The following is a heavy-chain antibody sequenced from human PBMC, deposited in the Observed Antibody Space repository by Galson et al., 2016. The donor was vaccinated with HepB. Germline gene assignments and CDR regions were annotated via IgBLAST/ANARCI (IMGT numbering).Heavy chain of an antibody. D-gene: IGHD3-9*01. CDR3: ASHYDILTGYFYGYYFEY. V-gene: IGHV3-21*06. J-gene: IGHJ4*02. Sequence: SLRLSCAASGFTFSSYSMNWVRQAPGQGLEWVSSISSSSSYIKYADYLKGRFTISRDNAKNSLYLQMNSLRAEDTAVYYCASHYDILTGYFYGYYFEYWGQGTPVTVSS. CDR1: GFTFSSYS. CDR2: ISSSSSYI.